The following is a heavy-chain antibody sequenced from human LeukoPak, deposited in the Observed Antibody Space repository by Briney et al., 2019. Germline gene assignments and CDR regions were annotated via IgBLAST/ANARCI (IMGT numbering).Heavy chain of an antibody. V-gene: IGHV3-23*01. CDR1: GFTFSSYA. J-gene: IGHJ4*02. D-gene: IGHD5-18*01. Sequence: HPGGSLRLSCAASGFTFSSYAMSWVRQAPGKGLEWVSAISGSGGSTYYADSVKGRFTISRDNSKNTLYLQMNSLRAEDTAVYYCANNQKGYGYSSFDYWGQGTLVTVSS. CDR2: ISGSGGST. CDR3: ANNQKGYGYSSFDY.